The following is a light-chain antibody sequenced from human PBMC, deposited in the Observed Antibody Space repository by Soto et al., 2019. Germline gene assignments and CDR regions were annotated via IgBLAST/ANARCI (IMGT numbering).Light chain of an antibody. CDR3: TSYTTSSTYV. CDR2: DVT. CDR1: SSDVGAYNY. J-gene: IGLJ1*01. Sequence: QSVLTQPASVSGSPGQSIAISCTGTSSDVGAYNYVLWYQQYPGKAPKLIIYDVTNRPSGVSDRFSGSKSGNTASLTISGLQAEDEADYYCTSYTTSSTYVFGTGTKVTVL. V-gene: IGLV2-14*01.